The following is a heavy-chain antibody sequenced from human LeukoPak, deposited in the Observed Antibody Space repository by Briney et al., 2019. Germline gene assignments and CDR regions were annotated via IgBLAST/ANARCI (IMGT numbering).Heavy chain of an antibody. Sequence: GGSLRLSCAASGFTFSSYAIHWVRQAPGKGLEWVAVISYDGSNKYYADSVKGRFTISRDSSKNTLYLQMNSLRAEDTAVYYCARSYGGSSGYNHHFDYWGQGTLVTVSS. CDR1: GFTFSSYA. V-gene: IGHV3-30*01. J-gene: IGHJ4*02. D-gene: IGHD3-22*01. CDR2: ISYDGSNK. CDR3: ARSYGGSSGYNHHFDY.